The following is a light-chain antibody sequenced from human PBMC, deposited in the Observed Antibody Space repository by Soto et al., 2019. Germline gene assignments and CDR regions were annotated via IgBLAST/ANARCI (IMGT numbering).Light chain of an antibody. CDR1: SSNIGAGYD. CDR3: HSYDSSLGGSNV. Sequence: QSVLTQPPSVSGAPGQRVTISCTGSSSNIGAGYDVHWYQQLPGTAPKLLISGNTNRPSGVPDRFSGSKSGTSASLSITGLQVYDEADYYCHSYDSSLGGSNVFGTGTKLTVL. J-gene: IGLJ1*01. V-gene: IGLV1-40*01. CDR2: GNT.